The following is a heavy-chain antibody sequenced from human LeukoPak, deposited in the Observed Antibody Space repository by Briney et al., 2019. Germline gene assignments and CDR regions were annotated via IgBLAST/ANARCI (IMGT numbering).Heavy chain of an antibody. J-gene: IGHJ4*02. D-gene: IGHD5-18*01. CDR1: GFTFSSYA. Sequence: GGSLRLSCAASGFTFSSYAMHWVRQAPGKGLEWVAVISYDGSNKYYADSVKGRFTISRDNSKNTLYLQMNSLRAEDTAVYYCARAKETYSYGLDYWAREPWSPSPQ. V-gene: IGHV3-30-3*01. CDR3: ARAKETYSYGLDY. CDR2: ISYDGSNK.